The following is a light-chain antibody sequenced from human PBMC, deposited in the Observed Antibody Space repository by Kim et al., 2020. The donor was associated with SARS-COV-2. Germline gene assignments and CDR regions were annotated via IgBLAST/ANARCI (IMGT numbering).Light chain of an antibody. CDR2: GAT. CDR1: QSVSSSY. Sequence: PGERATLYCRASQSVSSSYLAWYPQKPGQVPRLLIYGATSRATGIPDRFSGSVSGTDFTLTISRLDPEDFAVYYCQQYGSSTYTFVQGTKLEI. V-gene: IGKV3-20*01. J-gene: IGKJ2*01. CDR3: QQYGSSTYT.